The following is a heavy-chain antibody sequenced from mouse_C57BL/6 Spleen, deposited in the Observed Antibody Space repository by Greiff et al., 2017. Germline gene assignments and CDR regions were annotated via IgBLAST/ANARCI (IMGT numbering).Heavy chain of an antibody. D-gene: IGHD2-5*01. J-gene: IGHJ3*01. V-gene: IGHV3-1*01. Sequence: EVKLMESGPGMVKPSQSLSLTCTVTGYSITSGYDWHWIRHFPGNKLEWMGYISYSGSTNYNPSLKSRISITHDTSKNHFFLKLNSVTTEDTATYYCAREGAYSNSFAYWGQGTLVTVSA. CDR3: AREGAYSNSFAY. CDR1: GYSITSGYD. CDR2: ISYSGST.